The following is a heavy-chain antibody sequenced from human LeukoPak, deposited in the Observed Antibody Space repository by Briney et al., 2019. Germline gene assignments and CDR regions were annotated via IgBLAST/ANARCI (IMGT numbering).Heavy chain of an antibody. Sequence: SVRISCKASGGTFSSYAISWVRQAPGQGLEWMGGIIPIFGTANYAQKLQGRVTMTTDTSTSTAYMELRSLRSDDTAVYYCARDRRAVPDAFDIWGQGTMVTVSS. V-gene: IGHV1-69*05. D-gene: IGHD2-2*01. CDR3: ARDRRAVPDAFDI. J-gene: IGHJ3*02. CDR1: GGTFSSYA. CDR2: IIPIFGTA.